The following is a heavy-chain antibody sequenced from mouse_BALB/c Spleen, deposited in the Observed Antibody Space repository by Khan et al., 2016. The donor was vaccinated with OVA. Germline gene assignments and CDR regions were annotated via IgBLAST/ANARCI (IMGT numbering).Heavy chain of an antibody. CDR2: IWGGGST. Sequence: QVQLKESGPGLVAPSQNLFITCSVSGFSLTDYGVSWIRQPPGKGLEWLGVIWGGGSTYYNSALESRLSISKDNSKSQVFLKMNSLQTDDTAMYYCAKGVWSYYYAVDYWGQGTSVTVSS. D-gene: IGHD2-10*02. V-gene: IGHV2-6-5*01. J-gene: IGHJ4*01. CDR1: GFSLTDYG. CDR3: AKGVWSYYYAVDY.